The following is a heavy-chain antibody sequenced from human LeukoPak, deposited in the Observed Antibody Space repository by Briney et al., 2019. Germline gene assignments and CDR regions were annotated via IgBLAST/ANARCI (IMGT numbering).Heavy chain of an antibody. CDR2: IYYSGST. J-gene: IGHJ5*02. CDR3: ACYTPHYYDSSGHYYSWFDP. Sequence: SETLSLTCTVSGGSISSSSYYWGWIRQPPGKGLEWIGSIYYSGSTYYNPSLKSRVTISVDTSKNQFSLKLSSVTAADTAVYYCACYTPHYYDSSGHYYSWFDPWGQGTLVTVSS. CDR1: GGSISSSSYY. D-gene: IGHD3-22*01. V-gene: IGHV4-39*01.